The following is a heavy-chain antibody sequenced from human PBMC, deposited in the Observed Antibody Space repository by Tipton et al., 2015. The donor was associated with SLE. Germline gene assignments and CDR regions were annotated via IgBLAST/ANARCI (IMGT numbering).Heavy chain of an antibody. CDR3: ARGRDVNDYGDYDWFDP. D-gene: IGHD4-17*01. Sequence: TLSLTCTVSGDSISSGYYWGWIRQPPGKGLEWIGEINHSGSTNYNPSLKSRVTISVDTSKNQFSLKLSSVTAADTAVYYCARGRDVNDYGDYDWFDPWGQGTLVTVSS. J-gene: IGHJ5*02. CDR1: GDSISSGYY. V-gene: IGHV4-38-2*02. CDR2: INHSGST.